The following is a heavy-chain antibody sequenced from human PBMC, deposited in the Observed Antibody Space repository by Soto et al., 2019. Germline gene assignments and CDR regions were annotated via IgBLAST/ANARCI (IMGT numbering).Heavy chain of an antibody. J-gene: IGHJ6*03. Sequence: SETLSLTCAVYGGSFSGYYWSWIRQPPGKGLEWIGEINHSGSTNYNPSLKSRVTISVDTSKNQFSLKLSSVTAADTAVYYCARAYYYYYYYMDVWGKGTTVTVSS. CDR1: GGSFSGYY. V-gene: IGHV4-34*01. CDR2: INHSGST. CDR3: ARAYYYYYYYMDV.